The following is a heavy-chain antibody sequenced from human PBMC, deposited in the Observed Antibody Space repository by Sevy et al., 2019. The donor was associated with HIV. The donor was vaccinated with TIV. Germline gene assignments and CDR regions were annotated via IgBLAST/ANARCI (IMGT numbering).Heavy chain of an antibody. J-gene: IGHJ6*02. D-gene: IGHD1-26*01. CDR1: GFSFSYYG. Sequence: GGSLRLSCIGSGFSFSYYGIHWVRQSPGKGLDWVALISHDGINEYYADSVKGRFTISRENSKNTVYLEMNSLRNEETAIYFCANAYSGRYSHSYLYALDVWGQGTTVTVSS. CDR2: ISHDGINE. V-gene: IGHV3-30*18. CDR3: ANAYSGRYSHSYLYALDV.